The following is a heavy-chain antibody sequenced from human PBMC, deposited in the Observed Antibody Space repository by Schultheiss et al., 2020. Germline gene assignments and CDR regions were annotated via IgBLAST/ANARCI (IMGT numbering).Heavy chain of an antibody. Sequence: SETLSLTCTVSGGSIISSSYYWGWIRQPPGKGLEWIGSIYYSGSTYYNPSLKSRVTISVDTSKNQFSLKLSSVTAADTAVYYCARAPLLRYFDLGYYFDYWGQGTLVTVSS. CDR1: GGSIISSSYY. CDR3: ARAPLLRYFDLGYYFDY. J-gene: IGHJ4*02. D-gene: IGHD3-9*01. V-gene: IGHV4-39*07. CDR2: IYYSGST.